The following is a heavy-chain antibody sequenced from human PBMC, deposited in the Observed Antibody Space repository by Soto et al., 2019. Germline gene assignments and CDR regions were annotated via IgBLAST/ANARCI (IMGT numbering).Heavy chain of an antibody. V-gene: IGHV1-46*03. CDR2: INPSGGST. D-gene: IGHD1-1*01. CDR1: GYTFTSYY. J-gene: IGHJ4*02. CDR3: AIPESRINEFDY. Sequence: ASVKVSCKASGYTFTSYYMHWVRQAPGQGLEWMGIINPSGGSTSYAQKFQGRVTMTRDTSTSTVYMELSSLRSEDTAVYYCAIPESRINEFDYWGRGTLVTVSS.